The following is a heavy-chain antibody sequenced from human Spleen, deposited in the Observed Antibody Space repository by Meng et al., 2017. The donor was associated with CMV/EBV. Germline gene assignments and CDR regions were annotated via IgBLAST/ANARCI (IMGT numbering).Heavy chain of an antibody. CDR3: AREAGAQGYFDY. J-gene: IGHJ4*02. CDR1: GGSIRIGSYY. Sequence: QVHLKESGPGLVKPSQTLSLTCTVSGGSIRIGSYYWSWIRQPAGKGLEWIGRIYTSGSTNYNPSLKSRVTISVDTSKNQFSLKLSSVTAADTAVYYCAREAGAQGYFDYWGQGTLVTVSS. V-gene: IGHV4-61*02. CDR2: IYTSGST.